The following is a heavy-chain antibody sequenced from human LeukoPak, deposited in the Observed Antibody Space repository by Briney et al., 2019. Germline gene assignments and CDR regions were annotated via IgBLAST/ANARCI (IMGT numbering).Heavy chain of an antibody. Sequence: GGSLRLSCVASGFTFSDYWMTWVRQAPGKGLEWVANIKQDGSEKYYVDSVKGRFTISRDNAKNSLYLQMNTLRAEGTAVYYCARGSPVDYWGQGTLVTVSS. CDR1: GFTFSDYW. CDR3: ARGSPVDY. J-gene: IGHJ4*02. CDR2: IKQDGSEK. V-gene: IGHV3-7*01.